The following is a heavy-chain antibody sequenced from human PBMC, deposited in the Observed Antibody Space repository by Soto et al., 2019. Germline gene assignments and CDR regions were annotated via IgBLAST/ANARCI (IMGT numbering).Heavy chain of an antibody. CDR3: ARGGYYDNSWGKVGRYGLDV. D-gene: IGHD3-16*01. J-gene: IGHJ6*02. Sequence: QVQLVQSAAEVKKPGASVKVSCKASGYTFIRYGITWVRQAPGQGLEWMGSISPYNDYTSYAQKLQGRVTMTTDTTTRIKYRELRGLRSDDTAVYCCARGGYYDNSWGKVGRYGLDVWGQGTSVTVSS. V-gene: IGHV1-18*01. CDR1: GYTFIRYG. CDR2: ISPYNDYT.